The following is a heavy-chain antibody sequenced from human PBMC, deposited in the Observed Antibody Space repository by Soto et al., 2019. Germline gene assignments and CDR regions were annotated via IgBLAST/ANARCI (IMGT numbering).Heavy chain of an antibody. J-gene: IGHJ5*02. D-gene: IGHD1-1*01. CDR1: GSPISSYY. Sequence: LSLTCTVSGSPISSYYWSWIRQSAGKGLEWIGRLYLSGTPNYNPSLKSRVTMSVDRSKNQFSLRLSSVTAADTAVYYCARDHRANDVGWFDPWGQGTLVTVSS. CDR2: LYLSGTP. V-gene: IGHV4-4*07. CDR3: ARDHRANDVGWFDP.